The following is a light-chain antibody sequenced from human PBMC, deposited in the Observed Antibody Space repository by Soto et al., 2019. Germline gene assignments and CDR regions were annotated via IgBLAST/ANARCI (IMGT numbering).Light chain of an antibody. Sequence: FTQAPCTLSLSPGDRASLPCRASQSVSSSYLAWYQQKPGQAPRLLIYGASTRATSFPARFSGSGSGTDFTLTISSLQSEDFAVYYCQQYNNWPWTFGQGTKVDIK. CDR3: QQYNNWPWT. V-gene: IGKV3-15*01. J-gene: IGKJ1*01. CDR1: QSVSSSY. CDR2: GAS.